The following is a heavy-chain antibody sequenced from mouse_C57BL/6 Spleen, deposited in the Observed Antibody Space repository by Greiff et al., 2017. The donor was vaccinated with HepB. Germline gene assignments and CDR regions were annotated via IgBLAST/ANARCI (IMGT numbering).Heavy chain of an antibody. Sequence: VQLQQSGAELVRPGTSVKLSCKASGYTFTSYWMHWVKQRPGQGLEWIGVIDPSDSYTNYNQKFKGKATLTVDTSSSTAYMQLSSLTSEDSAVYYCARRATSSGYGYAMDYWGQGTSVTVSS. CDR3: ARRATSSGYGYAMDY. CDR2: IDPSDSYT. J-gene: IGHJ4*01. CDR1: GYTFTSYW. V-gene: IGHV1-59*01. D-gene: IGHD3-2*02.